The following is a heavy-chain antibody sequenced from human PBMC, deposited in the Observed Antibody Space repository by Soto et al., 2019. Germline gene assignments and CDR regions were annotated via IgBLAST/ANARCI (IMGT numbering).Heavy chain of an antibody. CDR3: ALRRTAVEAEN. J-gene: IGHJ4*02. D-gene: IGHD2-2*01. V-gene: IGHV4-59*01. CDR1: GDSISSYY. Sequence: SETLSLTWAVSGDSISSYYCMWIRQPPGKGIKYIGYLYYGRSANYKPSLKSRVTLSVDTSTNQCSLTLSSMTAADTAVGYCALRRTAVEAENWGQETLVTISS. CDR2: LYYGRSA.